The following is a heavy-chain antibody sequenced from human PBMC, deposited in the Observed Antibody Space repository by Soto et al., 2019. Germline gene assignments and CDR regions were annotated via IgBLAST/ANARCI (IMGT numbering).Heavy chain of an antibody. CDR1: GYTFTGYY. Sequence: ASVKVSCKASGYTFTGYYMHWVRQAPGQRLEWMGWINPNSGGTNYAQKFQGRVTMTRDTSISTAYMELSRLRSDDTAVYYCARGGMVRGVISPYYYGMDVWGQGTTVTVSS. CDR2: INPNSGGT. D-gene: IGHD3-10*01. J-gene: IGHJ6*02. V-gene: IGHV1-2*02. CDR3: ARGGMVRGVISPYYYGMDV.